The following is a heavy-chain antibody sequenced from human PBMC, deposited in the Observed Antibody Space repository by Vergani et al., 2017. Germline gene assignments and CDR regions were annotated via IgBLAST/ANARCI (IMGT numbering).Heavy chain of an antibody. J-gene: IGHJ4*02. Sequence: EVQLVESGGGLVQPGGSLRLSCAASGFTFSSYDMHWVRHATGKGLEWVSAIGTAGDTYYPGSVKGRFTISRENAKNSLYLQMNSLRAGDTAVYYCARGDYYGSGSYYGALGYWGQGTLVTVSS. D-gene: IGHD3-10*01. CDR2: IGTAGDT. CDR3: ARGDYYGSGSYYGALGY. V-gene: IGHV3-13*01. CDR1: GFTFSSYD.